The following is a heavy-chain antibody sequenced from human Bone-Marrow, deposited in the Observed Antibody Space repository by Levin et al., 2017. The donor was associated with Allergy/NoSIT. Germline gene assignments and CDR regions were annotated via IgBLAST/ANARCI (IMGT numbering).Heavy chain of an antibody. D-gene: IGHD3-22*01. J-gene: IGHJ4*02. V-gene: IGHV3-23*01. Sequence: GESLKISCAASEFIFRNYAMNWVRQAPGKGLEWVSQISGSGGNTHYADSVKGRFTISRDNSKNTLYLQMNSLRVEDTAVYYCAGYDTSAYHSPFDYWGQGTLVTVSS. CDR3: AGYDTSAYHSPFDY. CDR1: EFIFRNYA. CDR2: ISGSGGNT.